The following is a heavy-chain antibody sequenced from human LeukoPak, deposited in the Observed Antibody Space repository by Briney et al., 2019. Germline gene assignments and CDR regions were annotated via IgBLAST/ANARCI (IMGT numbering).Heavy chain of an antibody. CDR2: ISSSSSYI. CDR3: ARDLTLWFGELPPLGY. D-gene: IGHD3-10*01. J-gene: IGHJ4*02. Sequence: PGGSLRLSCAASGFTFSSYSMNWVRQAPGKGLEWVSSISSSSSYIYYADSVKGRFTISRDNAKNSLYLQMNSLRAEDTAVYYCARDLTLWFGELPPLGYWGQGTLVTASS. V-gene: IGHV3-21*01. CDR1: GFTFSSYS.